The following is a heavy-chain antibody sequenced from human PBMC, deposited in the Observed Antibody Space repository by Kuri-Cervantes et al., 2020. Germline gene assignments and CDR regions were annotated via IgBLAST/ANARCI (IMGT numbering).Heavy chain of an antibody. CDR3: SRDHTATPPRSREYYYYGMDV. CDR2: IKEDGSEKDGSEK. J-gene: IGHJ6*02. D-gene: IGHD5-18*01. CDR1: GFAFSGYW. Sequence: GESLKISCVASGFAFSGYWMNWVRQAPGKGLEWVANIKEDGSEKDGSEKYYVESVRGRFTISRDNSKNTLYLQMKSLRAEDTAVYYCSRDHTATPPRSREYYYYGMDVWGQGTTVTGSS. V-gene: IGHV3-7*01.